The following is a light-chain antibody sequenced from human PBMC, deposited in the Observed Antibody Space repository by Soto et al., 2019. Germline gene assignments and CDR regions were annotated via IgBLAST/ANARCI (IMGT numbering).Light chain of an antibody. CDR2: DAS. V-gene: IGKV3-11*01. CDR1: QSVGSY. CDR3: QQCSTWPLT. Sequence: EIVLTQSPATLSLSPGERVTLSCRASQSVGSYLAWYQQRPGQAPRLLIYDASDRATGIPARFSGSGSGTDFTLTISSLEPEDFAVYYCQQCSTWPLTFGGGTKVEIK. J-gene: IGKJ4*01.